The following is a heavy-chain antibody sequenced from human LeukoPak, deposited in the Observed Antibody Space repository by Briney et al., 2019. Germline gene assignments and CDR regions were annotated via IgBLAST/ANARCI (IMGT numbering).Heavy chain of an antibody. J-gene: IGHJ6*03. D-gene: IGHD5-12*01. V-gene: IGHV3-21*01. Sequence: GGSLRLSCAASGFTFSSYEMNWVRQAPGKGLEWVSSISSSSSYIYYADSVKGRFTISRDNAKNSLYLQMKSLRAEDTAVYYCAKGGGYEAQYYYYYLDVWGKGTTVTISS. CDR3: AKGGGYEAQYYYYYLDV. CDR2: ISSSSSYI. CDR1: GFTFSSYE.